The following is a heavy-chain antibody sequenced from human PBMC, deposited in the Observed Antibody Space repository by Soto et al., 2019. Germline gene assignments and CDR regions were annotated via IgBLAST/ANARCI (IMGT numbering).Heavy chain of an antibody. V-gene: IGHV4-61*01. D-gene: IGHD1-26*01. Sequence: QVQLQESGPGLVKPSETLSLTCAVSGGSVSSGIYYWSWIRQPPGKGLEWIGYIYHSGSTNYNPSLTSRVTISVDTSKNQFSLRLTSVTAADTAVYYCASPNSGRYYYFDYWGQGSLVTVSS. CDR1: GGSVSSGIYY. CDR3: ASPNSGRYYYFDY. CDR2: IYHSGST. J-gene: IGHJ4*02.